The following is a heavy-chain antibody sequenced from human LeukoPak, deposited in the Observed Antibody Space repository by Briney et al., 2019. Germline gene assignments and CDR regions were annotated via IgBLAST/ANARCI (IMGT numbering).Heavy chain of an antibody. D-gene: IGHD3-22*01. CDR1: GGSISNYY. CDR3: ASGSPGADSYYYDSSGYLRPPFDY. J-gene: IGHJ4*02. CDR2: IYYSGSA. Sequence: SETLSLTCTVSGGSISNYYWSWIRQPPGKGLEWIGYIYYSGSANYNPSLKSRVTISVDTSKNQFSLKLSSVTAEDTAVYYCASGSPGADSYYYDSSGYLRPPFDYWGQGTLVTVSS. V-gene: IGHV4-59*01.